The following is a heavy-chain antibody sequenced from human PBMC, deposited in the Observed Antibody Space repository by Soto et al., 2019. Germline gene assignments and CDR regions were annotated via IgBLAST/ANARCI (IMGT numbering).Heavy chain of an antibody. D-gene: IGHD3-3*01. Sequence: EVQLVQSGAEVKKSGESLKISCTASGYSFPTFWIGWVRQMPGQGLEWMGIIYPADSATKYSPSFQGQVTISADKSISTADLQWSSRKASDTAREYGARRRNRFKAATDAFNMWGQGTMVTVAS. V-gene: IGHV5-51*01. CDR1: GYSFPTFW. CDR2: IYPADSAT. J-gene: IGHJ3*02. CDR3: ARRRNRFKAATDAFNM.